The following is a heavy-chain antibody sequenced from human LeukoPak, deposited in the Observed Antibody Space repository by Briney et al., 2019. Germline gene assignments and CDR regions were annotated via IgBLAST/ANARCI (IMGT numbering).Heavy chain of an antibody. V-gene: IGHV3-23*01. J-gene: IGHJ5*02. CDR1: GFTFSSYA. CDR3: AKETGLGYDFWRDLNWFDP. D-gene: IGHD3-3*01. Sequence: PGRSLRLSCAASGFTFSSYAMSSVHQAPGKRLEWVSAISGSGGSTYYADSVKGRFTISRDNSNNTLYLQMNSLRAEHTAVYYCAKETGLGYDFWRDLNWFDPWGQGTLVTVSS. CDR2: ISGSGGST.